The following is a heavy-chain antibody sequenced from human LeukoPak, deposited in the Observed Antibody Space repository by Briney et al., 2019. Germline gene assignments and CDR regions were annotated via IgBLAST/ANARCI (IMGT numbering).Heavy chain of an antibody. J-gene: IGHJ5*02. CDR1: GGSISGYY. V-gene: IGHV4-59*01. D-gene: IGHD3-10*01. Sequence: SETLSLTCTVSGGSISGYYWSWIRQPPGKGLEWIGYIYYSGSTDYDPSLKSRVTMSVDTSKKQFSLNLRSVTAADTAVYYCARGRNYYGSGTKYNWFDLWGQGTLVTVSS. CDR3: ARGRNYYGSGTKYNWFDL. CDR2: IYYSGST.